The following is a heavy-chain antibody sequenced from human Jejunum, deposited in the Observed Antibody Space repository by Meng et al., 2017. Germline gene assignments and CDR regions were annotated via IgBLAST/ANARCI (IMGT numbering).Heavy chain of an antibody. CDR3: SRSYGSEKILDY. D-gene: IGHD3-10*01. J-gene: IGHJ4*02. Sequence: GESLKISCAASGFTFSSYWMHWVRQGPGKGLVWVSHINTGGSTTTYADSVKGRFTISRDNAKNTLYLQMNNLRVEDTAVYFCSRSYGSEKILDYWGQGTLVTVYS. CDR2: INTGGSTT. CDR1: GFTFSSYW. V-gene: IGHV3-74*01.